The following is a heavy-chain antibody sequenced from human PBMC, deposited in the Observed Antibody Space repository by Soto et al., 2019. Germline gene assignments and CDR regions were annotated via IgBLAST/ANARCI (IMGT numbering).Heavy chain of an antibody. CDR1: GGSISSGGYY. CDR3: ARYKRGYCSGGSCYGFDY. CDR2: IYYSGST. Sequence: SETLSLTCTVSGGSISSGGYYWSWIRQHPGKGLEWIGYIYYSGSTYYNPSLKSRVTISVDTSKNQISLKLSSVTAADTAVYYCARYKRGYCSGGSCYGFDYWGQGTLVTVSS. J-gene: IGHJ4*02. D-gene: IGHD2-15*01. V-gene: IGHV4-31*03.